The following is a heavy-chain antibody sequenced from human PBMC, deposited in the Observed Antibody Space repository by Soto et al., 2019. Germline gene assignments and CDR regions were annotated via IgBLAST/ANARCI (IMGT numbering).Heavy chain of an antibody. D-gene: IGHD2-2*01. Sequence: GGSLRLSCAASGFAFSSYAMNWVRQAPGKGLEWVSAIGTSSDTYYADSVKGRFTISRDNSKTTLYLQMNSLRAEDTALYYCAKKYPGTRPFDYWGQGTLVTVSS. J-gene: IGHJ4*02. CDR3: AKKYPGTRPFDY. V-gene: IGHV3-23*01. CDR1: GFAFSSYA. CDR2: IGTSSDT.